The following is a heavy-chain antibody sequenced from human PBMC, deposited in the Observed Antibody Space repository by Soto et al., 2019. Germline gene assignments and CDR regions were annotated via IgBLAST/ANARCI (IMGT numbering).Heavy chain of an antibody. D-gene: IGHD3-22*01. CDR3: ARRAEEDPLRWLRYYYYGMDV. J-gene: IGHJ6*02. Sequence: GGSLRLSCAASGFTFSSSSMNWVRQAPGKGLEWVSYISRSSSTIYYADSVNGRFTISRDNAKNSLYLQMNSPRDEDTAVYYCARRAEEDPLRWLRYYYYGMDVWGQGTTVTVSS. V-gene: IGHV3-48*02. CDR1: GFTFSSSS. CDR2: ISRSSSTI.